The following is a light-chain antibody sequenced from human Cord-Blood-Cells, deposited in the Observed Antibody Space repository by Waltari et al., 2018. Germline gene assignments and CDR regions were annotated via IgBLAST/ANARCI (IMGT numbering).Light chain of an antibody. V-gene: IGKV2-28*01. CDR1: QSLLHSNGYNY. Sequence: DIVMTQSPLSLPVTPGEPASISCRSSQSLLHSNGYNYLDWYLQKPGKSPQLLVYLGSHGASVVPDRFRGRGSGTDFTLKIRRVEAEDVGVCDCMQALQTPPFTFGPGTKVDIK. J-gene: IGKJ3*01. CDR2: LGS. CDR3: MQALQTPPFT.